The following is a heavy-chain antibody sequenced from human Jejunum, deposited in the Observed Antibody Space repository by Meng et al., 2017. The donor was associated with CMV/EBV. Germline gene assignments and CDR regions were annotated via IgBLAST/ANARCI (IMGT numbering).Heavy chain of an antibody. CDR1: GYTFTENH. D-gene: IGHD2-21*02. J-gene: IGHJ6*02. Sequence: CKTSGYTFTENHLDWVRQVTGQGLEWMGWLTHKTGGTFYAQKFQGRVTMTGDKSMSTAYMELRRLTADDTAVYYCARHGDYLDVWGQGTTVTVSS. CDR3: ARHGDYLDV. CDR2: LTHKTGGT. V-gene: IGHV1-2*02.